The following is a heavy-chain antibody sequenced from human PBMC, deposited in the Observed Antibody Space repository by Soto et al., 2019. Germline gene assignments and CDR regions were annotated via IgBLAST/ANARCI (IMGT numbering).Heavy chain of an antibody. CDR3: ASLNYYDSSGYYYVGGNDAFDI. CDR1: GFTFSSYG. J-gene: IGHJ3*02. CDR2: IWYDGSNK. V-gene: IGHV3-33*01. Sequence: GGSLRLSCAASGFTFSSYGMHWVRQAPGKGLEWVAVIWYDGSNKYYADSVKGRFTISRDNSKNTLYLQMNSLRAEDTAVYYCASLNYYDSSGYYYVGGNDAFDIWGQGTMVTVSS. D-gene: IGHD3-22*01.